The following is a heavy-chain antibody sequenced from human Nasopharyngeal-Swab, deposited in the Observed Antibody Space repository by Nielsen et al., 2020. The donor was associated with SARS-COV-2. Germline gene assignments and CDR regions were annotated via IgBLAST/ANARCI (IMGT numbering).Heavy chain of an antibody. CDR1: GYTFTSYY. CDR2: INPSVSSA. Sequence: ASVKVSRKASGYTFTSYYIHWVRQAPGQGLEWMGIINPSVSSATYAQRFEGRVTMTRDTSTSTVYMELSSLRSEDTAVYYCARDRGYCSGGSCYLDDSWGQGTLVTVSS. D-gene: IGHD2-15*01. J-gene: IGHJ4*02. CDR3: ARDRGYCSGGSCYLDDS. V-gene: IGHV1-46*01.